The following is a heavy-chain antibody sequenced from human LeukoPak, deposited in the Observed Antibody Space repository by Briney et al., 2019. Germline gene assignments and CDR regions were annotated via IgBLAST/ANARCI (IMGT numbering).Heavy chain of an antibody. CDR2: ISSSSGTI. J-gene: IGHJ3*02. CDR3: GKNRYSGSLSPFDI. D-gene: IGHD1-26*01. CDR1: GFTFSSYS. Sequence: GGSLRLSCAASGFTFSSYSMNWVRQAPGKGLEWVSYISSSSGTILYADSVKGRFTISRDNAKNTLYLQMNSLRAEDTAVYYCGKNRYSGSLSPFDIWGQGTMVTVSS. V-gene: IGHV3-48*01.